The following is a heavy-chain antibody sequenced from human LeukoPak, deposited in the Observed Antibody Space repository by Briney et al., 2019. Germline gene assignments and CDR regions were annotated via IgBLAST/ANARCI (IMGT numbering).Heavy chain of an antibody. J-gene: IGHJ6*02. CDR1: GYTFTSYD. Sequence: ASVKVSCKASGYTFTSYDINWVRQATGQGLEWMGWMNPNSGNTGYAQKFQGRVTMTRNTSISTAYMELSSLRSEDTAVYYCASPLYRYDSSGYYLEDYYGMDVWGQGTTVTVSS. CDR3: ASPLYRYDSSGYYLEDYYGMDV. D-gene: IGHD3-22*01. CDR2: MNPNSGNT. V-gene: IGHV1-8*01.